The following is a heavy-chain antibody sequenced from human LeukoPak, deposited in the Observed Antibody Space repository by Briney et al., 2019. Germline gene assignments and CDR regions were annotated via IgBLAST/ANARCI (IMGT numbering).Heavy chain of an antibody. D-gene: IGHD1-1*01. CDR2: ISSTSTYI. CDR3: ATDDVETTLVPH. Sequence: RAGGSLRLSRAGSGFTFSRKTMNWVRQAPGKGLEWVSSISSTSTYIYYADSVKGRFTISRDNAKKALFLQMDSLRAEDTAVYYCATDDVETTLVPHWGQGTLVTVSS. V-gene: IGHV3-21*01. CDR1: GFTFSRKT. J-gene: IGHJ1*01.